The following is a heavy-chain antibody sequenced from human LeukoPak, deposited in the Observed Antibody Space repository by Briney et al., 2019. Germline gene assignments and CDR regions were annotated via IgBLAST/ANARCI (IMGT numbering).Heavy chain of an antibody. CDR1: GFTFSSYA. J-gene: IGHJ4*02. D-gene: IGHD2-2*02. V-gene: IGHV3-23*01. Sequence: GGSLRLSCAASGFTFSSYAMSWVRQAPGKGLEWVSAISGSGGSTYYADSVKGRFTISRDNSKNMMFLQMNSLRAEDTAEYYCAKGDLGYCSGTSCYSFDYWGQGTLVTVSS. CDR2: ISGSGGST. CDR3: AKGDLGYCSGTSCYSFDY.